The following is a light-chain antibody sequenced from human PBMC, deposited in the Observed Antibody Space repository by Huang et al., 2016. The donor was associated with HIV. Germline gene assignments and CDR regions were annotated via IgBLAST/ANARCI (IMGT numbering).Light chain of an antibody. CDR3: QQYNAWPSTWT. CDR2: VAS. CDR1: QGITGN. V-gene: IGKV3-15*01. J-gene: IGKJ1*01. Sequence: EIVLTQSPGTLSLSPGETATLACRASQGITGNLAWYQQRLGQPPRLLIYVASTRAPKIPGRFSGSGSGTDFTLTITILRSEDSAVYYCQQYNAWPSTWTFGQGTRMEIK.